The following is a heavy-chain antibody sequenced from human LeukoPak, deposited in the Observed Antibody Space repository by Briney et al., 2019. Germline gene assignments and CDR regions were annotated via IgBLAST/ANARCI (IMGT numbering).Heavy chain of an antibody. J-gene: IGHJ5*02. Sequence: GGSLRLSCAASGFTVSSNYMSWVRQAPGKGLEWVSVIYSGGSTYYAGSVKGRFTISRDNARNSLFLQLNSLRAEDTAVYYCARGAAVVAASDNWFDPWGQGTLVTVSS. CDR1: GFTVSSNY. D-gene: IGHD2-15*01. V-gene: IGHV3-53*01. CDR2: IYSGGST. CDR3: ARGAAVVAASDNWFDP.